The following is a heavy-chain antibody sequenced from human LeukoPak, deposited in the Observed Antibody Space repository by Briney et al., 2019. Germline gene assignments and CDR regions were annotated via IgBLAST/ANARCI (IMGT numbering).Heavy chain of an antibody. D-gene: IGHD4-17*01. CDR1: GGTFSSYA. Sequence: ASVKVSCKASGGTFSSYAISWVRQAPGQGLEWMGGIIPIFGTANYAQKFQGRVTITADKSTSTAYMELSSLRSEDTAVYYCARGLYGDYIQYHYYYYMDVWGKGTTVTVSS. CDR3: ARGLYGDYIQYHYYYYMDV. V-gene: IGHV1-69*06. CDR2: IIPIFGTA. J-gene: IGHJ6*03.